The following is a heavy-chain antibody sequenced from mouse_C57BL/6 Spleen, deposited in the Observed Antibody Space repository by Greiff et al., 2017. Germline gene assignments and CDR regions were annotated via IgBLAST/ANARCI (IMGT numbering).Heavy chain of an antibody. J-gene: IGHJ4*01. CDR1: GYTFTDYY. V-gene: IGHV1-26*01. CDR3: AKTSSSWDY. Sequence: VQLQQSGPELVKPGASVKISCKASGYTFTDYYMNWVKQSHGKSLEWIGAINPNNGGTSYNQTFKGKATLTVDKSSSTAYMEIRSLTSEDSAVYYCAKTSSSWDYWGQGTSVTVSS. CDR2: INPNNGGT. D-gene: IGHD1-1*01.